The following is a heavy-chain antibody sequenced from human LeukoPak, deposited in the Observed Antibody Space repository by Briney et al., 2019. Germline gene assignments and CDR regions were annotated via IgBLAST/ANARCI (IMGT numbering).Heavy chain of an antibody. J-gene: IGHJ5*02. V-gene: IGHV1-69*13. CDR2: IIPIFGTA. CDR3: ASESGIAVAGKAIWFDP. Sequence: ASVKVSCKASVGTFCSYAISWVRQAPGQRLEWMGGIIPIFGTANYAQKFQGRVTITADESTSTAYMELSSLRSEDTAVYYCASESGIAVAGKAIWFDPWGQGTLVTVSS. D-gene: IGHD6-19*01. CDR1: VGTFCSYA.